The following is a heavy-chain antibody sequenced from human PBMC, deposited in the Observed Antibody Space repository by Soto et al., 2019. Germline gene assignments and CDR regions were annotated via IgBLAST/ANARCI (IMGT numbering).Heavy chain of an antibody. Sequence: ASVKVSCKASGYTFTSYDINWVRQATGQGLEWMGWMNPNSGNTGYAQKFQGRVTMTRNTSISTAYMELSSLRSEDTAVYYCARGRRYSYRPAYYYYYMDVWGKGTKVTVSS. CDR1: GYTFTSYD. CDR2: MNPNSGNT. CDR3: ARGRRYSYRPAYYYYYMDV. D-gene: IGHD5-18*01. J-gene: IGHJ6*03. V-gene: IGHV1-8*01.